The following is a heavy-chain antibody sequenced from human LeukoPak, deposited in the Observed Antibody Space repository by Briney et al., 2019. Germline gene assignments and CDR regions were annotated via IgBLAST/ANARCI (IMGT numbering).Heavy chain of an antibody. J-gene: IGHJ4*02. CDR2: IYYSGST. CDR1: GGSFSGYY. V-gene: IGHV4-59*01. Sequence: SETLSLTCAVSGGSFSGYYWSWIRQPPGKGLEWIGHIYYSGSTNYNPSLKSRVTIPVDTSKNQFSLKLSSVTAVDTAVYYCASRSSIWSGYQDTLYYFDSWGQGTLVTVSS. CDR3: ASRSSIWSGYQDTLYYFDS. D-gene: IGHD3-3*01.